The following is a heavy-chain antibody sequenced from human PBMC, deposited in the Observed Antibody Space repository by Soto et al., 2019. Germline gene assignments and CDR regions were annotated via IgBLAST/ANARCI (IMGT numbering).Heavy chain of an antibody. D-gene: IGHD3-16*02. V-gene: IGHV4-59*08. CDR2: IYYSGST. Sequence: TLSLTCTVSGGSISSYYWSWIRQPPGKGLEWIGYIYYSGSTNYNPSLKSRVTISVDTSKNQFSLKLSSVTAADTAVYYCARAYYDYIWGSYRYTVFDYWGQGTLVTVSS. CDR3: ARAYYDYIWGSYRYTVFDY. CDR1: GGSISSYY. J-gene: IGHJ4*02.